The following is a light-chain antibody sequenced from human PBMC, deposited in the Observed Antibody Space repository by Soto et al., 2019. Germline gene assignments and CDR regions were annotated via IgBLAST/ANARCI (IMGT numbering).Light chain of an antibody. Sequence: EIVLTQSPGTLSLSPGERATLSCRASQSVSNNYLAWYQQKPGQAPRLLIYGSSNRATGIPDRFSGSGSGTDFTHTISRLEAEDFAVYYCQQYGSSVTFGQGTKVEIK. CDR2: GSS. V-gene: IGKV3-20*01. J-gene: IGKJ1*01. CDR1: QSVSNNY. CDR3: QQYGSSVT.